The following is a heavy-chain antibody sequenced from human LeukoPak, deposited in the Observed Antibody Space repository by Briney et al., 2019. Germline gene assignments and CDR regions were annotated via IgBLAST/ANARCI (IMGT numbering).Heavy chain of an antibody. D-gene: IGHD3-22*01. V-gene: IGHV1-2*02. J-gene: IGHJ4*02. Sequence: ASVKVSCRASGYTFTAYYVHWVRQAPGQGLEWMGWINPNSGGTIYAQKFKGRVTMTRDTSISTSYMELSRLRSDDTSVYYCARGAHYHDSSEGYDYWGQGTLVTVSS. CDR3: ARGAHYHDSSEGYDY. CDR2: INPNSGGT. CDR1: GYTFTAYY.